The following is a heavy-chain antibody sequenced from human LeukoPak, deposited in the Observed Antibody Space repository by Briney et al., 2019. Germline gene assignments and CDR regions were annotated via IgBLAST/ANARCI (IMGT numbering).Heavy chain of an antibody. CDR3: ARDSRPSSSWYYFDY. J-gene: IGHJ4*02. CDR1: GFTVSSNY. D-gene: IGHD6-13*01. Sequence: GGSLRLSCAASGFTVSSNYMSWVRQAPGKGLEWASVIYSGGSTYYADSVKGRFSISRDNSKNTLYLQMNSLRAEDTAVYYCARDSRPSSSWYYFDYWGQGTLVTVSS. CDR2: IYSGGST. V-gene: IGHV3-66*01.